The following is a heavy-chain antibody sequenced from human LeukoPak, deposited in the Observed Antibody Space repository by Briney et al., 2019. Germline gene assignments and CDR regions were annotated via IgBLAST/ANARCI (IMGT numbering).Heavy chain of an antibody. CDR2: IFGNGVKT. CDR1: GFTFSGHS. J-gene: IGHJ6*02. D-gene: IGHD3-16*01. CDR3: ARVGDWSNYFGMDA. Sequence: GVSLRLSCAASGFTFSGHSMTWVRQTPGKGLEWVSVIFGNGVKTYYADSLKGRFTISRDNSKSTLYLQMNSLRADDTAVYYCARVGDWSNYFGMDAWGQGTTVSVSS. V-gene: IGHV3-23*01.